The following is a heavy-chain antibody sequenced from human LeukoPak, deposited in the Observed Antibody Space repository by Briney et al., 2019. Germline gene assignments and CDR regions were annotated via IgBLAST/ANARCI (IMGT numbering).Heavy chain of an antibody. CDR3: AKTFTSGYYFDY. Sequence: GGSLRLSCAASGFTFSDYYMSWICQAPGKGLEWVSYISSSSTYTNYADSVKGRFTISRDNAKNSLYLQMNSLRAEDTAVYYCAKTFTSGYYFDYWGQGTLGTVSS. CDR1: GFTFSDYY. CDR2: ISSSSTYT. J-gene: IGHJ4*02. D-gene: IGHD2/OR15-2a*01. V-gene: IGHV3-11*03.